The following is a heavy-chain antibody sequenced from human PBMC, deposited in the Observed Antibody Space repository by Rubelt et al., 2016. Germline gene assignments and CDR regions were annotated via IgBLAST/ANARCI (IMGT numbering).Heavy chain of an antibody. CDR1: SYA. V-gene: IGHV3-30*14. CDR2: ISYDGSNK. Sequence: SYAMHWVRQAPGKGLEWVAVISYDGSNKYYADSVKGRFTISRDNSKNTLYLQMNSLRAEDTAVYYCARGVRGPNAFDIWGQGTTVIVSS. D-gene: IGHD3-10*01. CDR3: ARGVRGPNAFDI. J-gene: IGHJ3*02.